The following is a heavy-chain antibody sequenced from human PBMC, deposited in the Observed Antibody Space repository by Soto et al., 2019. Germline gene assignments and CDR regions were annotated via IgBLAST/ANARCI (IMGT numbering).Heavy chain of an antibody. J-gene: IGHJ4*02. CDR3: ARERQGTPY. CDR2: IYYSGST. CDR1: GGSISSSDFY. V-gene: IGHV4-30-4*01. Sequence: SETLSRTCTVSGGSISSSDFYWCWIRQPPGKGLEWIGYIYYSGSTYYNPSLESRVTISVATSKNQFSLKLSSVTAADTAVYYCARERQGTPYWGQGTLVTVSS.